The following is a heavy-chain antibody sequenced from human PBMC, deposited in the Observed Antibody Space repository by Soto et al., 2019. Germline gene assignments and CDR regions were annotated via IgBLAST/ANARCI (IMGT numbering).Heavy chain of an antibody. CDR3: ARDYTT. Sequence: QVQLVQSGAEVKKPGSSVKVSCKAAGGTFRRDAFSWVRQAPGQGLEWMGGILPMFSTGNYAQRFQERVTITADESTSTVYMELSSLRTEDTAMYYCARDYTTWGQGTLVTVSS. J-gene: IGHJ4*02. V-gene: IGHV1-69*01. D-gene: IGHD1-1*01. CDR2: ILPMFSTG. CDR1: GGTFRRDA.